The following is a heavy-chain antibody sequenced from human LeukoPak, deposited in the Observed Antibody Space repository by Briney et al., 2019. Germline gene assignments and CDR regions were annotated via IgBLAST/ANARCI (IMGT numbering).Heavy chain of an antibody. D-gene: IGHD3-3*01. V-gene: IGHV1-8*01. CDR1: GYTFTSYD. J-gene: IGHJ3*02. CDR2: MNPNSGNT. Sequence: ASVKVSCKASGYTFTSYDINWVRQATGQGLEWMGWMNPNSGNTGYAQKFQGRVTMTRNTSISTAYMELSSLRSEDTAVYYCARAGYDSWSGYPKDAFDIWGQGTMVTVSS. CDR3: ARAGYDSWSGYPKDAFDI.